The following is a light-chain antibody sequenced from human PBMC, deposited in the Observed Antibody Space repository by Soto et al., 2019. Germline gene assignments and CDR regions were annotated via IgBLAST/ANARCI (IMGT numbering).Light chain of an antibody. J-gene: IGKJ1*01. Sequence: DIVMTQSPDSLAVSLGERATINCKSSQSVLYSSNNKNYLAWYQQKPGRPPKLLIYWASTRESGVPDRFSGSGSGTDFTLTISSLQAEDVAVYYCQQYYSTPRTFGQGTKVDIK. CDR2: WAS. V-gene: IGKV4-1*01. CDR3: QQYYSTPRT. CDR1: QSVLYSSNNKNY.